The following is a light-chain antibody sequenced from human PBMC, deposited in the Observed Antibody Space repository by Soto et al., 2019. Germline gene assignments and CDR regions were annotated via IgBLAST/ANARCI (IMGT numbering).Light chain of an antibody. CDR1: NIDVETYNL. J-gene: IGLJ7*01. CDR2: EGN. Sequence: QSALTQPASVSGSPGQSITISCTGTNIDVETYNLVSWYQHHPVKAPKLMIYEGNKRPSGVSNRFSGSKSGNTASLTISGLQAEDEADYYCCSYAGSSTPAVFGGGTQLTVL. CDR3: CSYAGSSTPAV. V-gene: IGLV2-23*01.